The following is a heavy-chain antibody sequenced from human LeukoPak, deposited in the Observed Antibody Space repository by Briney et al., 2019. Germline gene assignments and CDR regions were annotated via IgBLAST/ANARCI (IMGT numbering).Heavy chain of an antibody. V-gene: IGHV4-34*01. Sequence: PSETLSLTCAVYGGSFSGYYWSSIRQPPGKGLEWIGEINHSGSTNYNPSLKSRVTISVDTSKNQFSLKLSSVTAADTAVYYCASGRLSNYYYYYMDVWGKGTTVTVSS. CDR2: INHSGST. D-gene: IGHD2/OR15-2a*01. J-gene: IGHJ6*03. CDR3: ASGRLSNYYYYYMDV. CDR1: GGSFSGYY.